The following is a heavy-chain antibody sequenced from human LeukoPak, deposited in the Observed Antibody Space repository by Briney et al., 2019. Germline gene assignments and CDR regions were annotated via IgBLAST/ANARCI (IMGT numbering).Heavy chain of an antibody. J-gene: IGHJ4*02. Sequence: PSETLSLTCTVSGGSISSGSYYWSWIRRPAGKGLEWIGRIYTSGSTNYNPSLKSRVTISVDTSKNQFSLKLSSVTAADTALYYCARVVASTSIDSWGQGTLVTVSS. V-gene: IGHV4-61*02. D-gene: IGHD2-15*01. CDR1: GGSISSGSYY. CDR2: IYTSGST. CDR3: ARVVASTSIDS.